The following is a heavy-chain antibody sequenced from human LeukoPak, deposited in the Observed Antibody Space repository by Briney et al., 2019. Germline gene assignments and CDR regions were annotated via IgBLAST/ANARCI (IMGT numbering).Heavy chain of an antibody. J-gene: IGHJ6*02. Sequence: GGSLRLSCAASGFTFSSYAMHWVRQAPGKGLEWVAVISYDGSNKYYADSVKGRFTISRDNSKNTLYLQMNSLRAEDTAVYYCARDPTFIYYYYGMDVWSQGTTVTVSS. CDR2: ISYDGSNK. CDR1: GFTFSSYA. V-gene: IGHV3-30*04. CDR3: ARDPTFIYYYYGMDV.